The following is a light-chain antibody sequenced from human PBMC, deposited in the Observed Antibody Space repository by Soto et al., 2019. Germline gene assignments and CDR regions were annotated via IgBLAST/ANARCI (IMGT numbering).Light chain of an antibody. CDR3: QQRSTGGA. CDR1: QSVSSY. Sequence: EIVLTQSPATLSLSPGERATLSCRASQSVSSYLAWYQQKPGQAPRLLIYDASNRATGIPARFSGSGSGTVFTLTISSLEPEDFAVYYCQQRSTGGAFGPGTKVDIK. V-gene: IGKV3-11*01. J-gene: IGKJ3*01. CDR2: DAS.